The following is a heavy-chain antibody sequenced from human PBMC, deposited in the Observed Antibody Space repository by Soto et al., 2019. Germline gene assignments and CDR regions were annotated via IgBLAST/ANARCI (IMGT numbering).Heavy chain of an antibody. CDR2: IDPTDSYT. D-gene: IGHD1-26*01. CDR3: GTTHPKSGSYLLYWLDT. V-gene: IGHV5-10-1*01. Sequence: ESLKIACQSAGYSFARKLIGCVRQLPGKGLDWVGRIDPTDSYTNYSPSFQGHVSISVDKSSSTAYVQWSSLKASDTAMYYCGTTHPKSGSYLLYWLDTWGQGTLVTVSS. CDR1: GYSFARKL. J-gene: IGHJ5*02.